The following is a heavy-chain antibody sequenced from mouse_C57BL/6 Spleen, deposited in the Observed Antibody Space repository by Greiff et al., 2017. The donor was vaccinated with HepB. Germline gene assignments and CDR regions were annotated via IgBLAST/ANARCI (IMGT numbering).Heavy chain of an antibody. CDR3: AIENYGSQFAY. J-gene: IGHJ3*01. V-gene: IGHV2-6*01. CDR2: IWGVGST. CDR1: GFSLTSYG. Sequence: VQLQQSGPGLVAPSPSLSITCTVSGFSLTSYGVYWVRQSPGKGLEWLGVIWGVGSTNYNSALKSRLSISKNNSKSQVFLKMKSLQTDDTAMYYCAIENYGSQFAYWGQGTLVTVSA. D-gene: IGHD1-1*01.